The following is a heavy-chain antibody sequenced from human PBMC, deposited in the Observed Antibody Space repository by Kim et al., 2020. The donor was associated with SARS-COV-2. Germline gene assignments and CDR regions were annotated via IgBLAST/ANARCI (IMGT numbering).Heavy chain of an antibody. D-gene: IGHD3-16*01. CDR3: VRDRMGGAFDI. J-gene: IGHJ3*02. Sequence: GGSLRLSCATSGFTFSAYDMNWVRRAPGKGLEWLSFITKSSTTIYYANSVKGRFTISRDNAKNSLYLQMNSLSDEDTALYYCVRDRMGGAFDIWGQGT. CDR2: ITKSSTTI. CDR1: GFTFSAYD. V-gene: IGHV3-48*02.